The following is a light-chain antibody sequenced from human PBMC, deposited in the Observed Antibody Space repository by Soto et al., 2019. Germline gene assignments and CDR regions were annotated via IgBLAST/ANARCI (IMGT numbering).Light chain of an antibody. CDR1: SSDVGGYNY. J-gene: IGLJ2*01. V-gene: IGLV2-11*01. Sequence: QSALTQPRSVSGSPGQSVTISCTGTSSDVGGYNYVSWYQQHPGKAPNLMIYDVSKRPSGVPDRFSGSKSGNTASLTISGLQAEDEADDYCRSYAGSYTLVFGGGTKLTVL. CDR3: RSYAGSYTLV. CDR2: DVS.